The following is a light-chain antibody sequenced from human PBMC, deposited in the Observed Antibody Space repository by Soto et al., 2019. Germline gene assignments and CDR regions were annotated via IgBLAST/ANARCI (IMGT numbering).Light chain of an antibody. J-gene: IGKJ3*01. CDR3: HQRSNWPFT. Sequence: EIVLTQSPATLSLSPGERATLSCRASQSVSSYLAWSQQKPGQAPRLLIYDASNRATGVPARFSGSVSGKDFTLTISSLEHQDYAVYYCHQRSNWPFTFGPGNKVDVK. V-gene: IGKV3-11*01. CDR1: QSVSSY. CDR2: DAS.